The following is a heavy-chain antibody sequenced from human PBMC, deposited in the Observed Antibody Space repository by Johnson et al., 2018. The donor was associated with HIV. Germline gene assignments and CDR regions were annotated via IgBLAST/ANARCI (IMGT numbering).Heavy chain of an antibody. CDR2: ISSSGSTM. Sequence: QVQLVESGGGLIQPGGSLRLSCAASGFTFSDYYMTWIRQAPGKGLEWVSYISSSGSTMYYADSAKGRFTISRDNSKNTLYLEMNSLRAEDTAVYYCARDHLRRSHAFDIWGQGTMVTVSS. D-gene: IGHD2-15*01. CDR1: GFTFSDYY. CDR3: ARDHLRRSHAFDI. J-gene: IGHJ3*02. V-gene: IGHV3-11*01.